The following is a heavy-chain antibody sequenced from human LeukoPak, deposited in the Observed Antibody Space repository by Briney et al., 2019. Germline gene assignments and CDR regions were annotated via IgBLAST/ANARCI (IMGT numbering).Heavy chain of an antibody. CDR1: GGTFSSYT. J-gene: IGHJ4*02. Sequence: SVKVSCKASGGTFSSYTISWVRQAPGQGLEWMGRIIPILGIANYAQKFQGRVTITADKSTSTAYMEPSSLRSEDTAVYYCARAPTGDPLLDYWGQGTLVTVSS. CDR2: IIPILGIA. CDR3: ARAPTGDPLLDY. V-gene: IGHV1-69*02.